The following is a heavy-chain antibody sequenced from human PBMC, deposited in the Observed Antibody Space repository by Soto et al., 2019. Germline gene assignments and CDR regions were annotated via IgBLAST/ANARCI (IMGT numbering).Heavy chain of an antibody. V-gene: IGHV3-30*04. D-gene: IGHD5-18*01. CDR1: GFTFSSYA. CDR3: ARDLSGYGYDY. CDR2: ISYDGTIK. Sequence: QVQLVESGGGVVQPGRSLKLSCADSGFTFSSYAMHWVRQAPGKGLERVAIISYDGTIKYYADSVKGRFTISRDNSKNTLYLQISSLRAEDTAVYYCARDLSGYGYDYWGQGTLVTVSS. J-gene: IGHJ4*02.